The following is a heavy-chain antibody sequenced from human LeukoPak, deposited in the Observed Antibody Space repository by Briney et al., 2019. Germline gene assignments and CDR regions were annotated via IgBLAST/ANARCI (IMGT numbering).Heavy chain of an antibody. CDR3: ARSYSSSDHYYYYGMDV. V-gene: IGHV4-59*08. Sequence: PSETLSLTCTVSGGSVSSYYWNWIRQPPGKGLEWIGYINYISTTDYNPSLKSRVTISLDTSKNRFSLKLSSVTAADTAMYYCARSYSSSDHYYYYGMDVWGQGTTVTVSS. CDR1: GGSVSSYY. D-gene: IGHD6-13*01. J-gene: IGHJ6*02. CDR2: INYISTT.